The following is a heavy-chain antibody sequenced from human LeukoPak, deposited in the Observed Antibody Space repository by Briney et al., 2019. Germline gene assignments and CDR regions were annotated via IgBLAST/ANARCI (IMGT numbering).Heavy chain of an antibody. J-gene: IGHJ4*02. V-gene: IGHV4-4*07. CDR1: GGSISSYY. CDR2: IYTSGST. Sequence: SETLSLTCTVSGGSISSYYWSWIRQPAGKGLVWIGRIYTSGSTNYNPSLKSRVTMSVDRSKNQFSLKLSSVTAADTAVYYCARGKRSSWDFDYWGQGTLVTVSS. CDR3: ARGKRSSWDFDY. D-gene: IGHD6-13*01.